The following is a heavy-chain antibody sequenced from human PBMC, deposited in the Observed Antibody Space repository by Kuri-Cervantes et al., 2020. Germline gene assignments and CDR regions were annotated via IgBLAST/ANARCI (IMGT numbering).Heavy chain of an antibody. CDR3: ARIRPRSGNYENDAFDI. Sequence: GESLKISCAASGFTFSSYGMHWVRQAPGKGLEWVAVISYDGSNKYYADSVKGRFTISRDNAKNTLYLQMNSLRAEDTAVYYCARIRPRSGNYENDAFDIWGQGTMVTVSS. J-gene: IGHJ3*02. V-gene: IGHV3-30*03. CDR2: ISYDGSNK. CDR1: GFTFSSYG. D-gene: IGHD3-10*01.